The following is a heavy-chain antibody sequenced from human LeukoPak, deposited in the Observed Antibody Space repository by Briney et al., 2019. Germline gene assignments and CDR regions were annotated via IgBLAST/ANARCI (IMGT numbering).Heavy chain of an antibody. CDR1: GFIVSENY. V-gene: IGHV3-66*01. J-gene: IGHJ6*02. Sequence: PGGSLRLSCAASGFIVSENYMSWVRQAPGKGLKWVSTVYSGGLTFYADPVKGRFTISRDNSKNTLYLQMSSLRAEDTAVYYCVRDRWPGLGDFWGQGTTVTVSS. CDR2: VYSGGLT. CDR3: VRDRWPGLGDF. D-gene: IGHD6-19*01.